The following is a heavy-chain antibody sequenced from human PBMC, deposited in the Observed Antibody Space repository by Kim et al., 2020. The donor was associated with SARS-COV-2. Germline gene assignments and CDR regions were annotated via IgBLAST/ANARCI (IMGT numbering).Heavy chain of an antibody. Sequence: SETLSLTCTVSGGSISTSSSFWGWIRQPPGKGLEWVGNIYNDGTTYYNPSLKSRVTISVDTSKNQFSLNLCSVTAADTAVYYCARLDYYGSGSRTAFDYWCQRSLVPVSS. D-gene: IGHD3-10*01. CDR2: IYNDGTT. CDR1: GGSISTSSSF. V-gene: IGHV4-39*01. CDR3: ARLDYYGSGSRTAFDY. J-gene: IGHJ4*02.